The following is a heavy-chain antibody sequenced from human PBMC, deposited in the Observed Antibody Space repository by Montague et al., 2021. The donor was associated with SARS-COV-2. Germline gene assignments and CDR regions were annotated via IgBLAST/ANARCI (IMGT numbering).Heavy chain of an antibody. Sequence: SLRLSCAASGFTFSSYAMHWVRQAPGKGLEWVAIILYDGSNKYYADSVKGRFTISRDNSKNTLFLQMNSLRPEDTAVYYCARDQGIVVPSWVMDVWGQGTTVTISS. CDR2: ILYDGSNK. J-gene: IGHJ6*02. D-gene: IGHD2-2*01. CDR3: ARDQGIVVPSWVMDV. V-gene: IGHV3-30*04. CDR1: GFTFSSYA.